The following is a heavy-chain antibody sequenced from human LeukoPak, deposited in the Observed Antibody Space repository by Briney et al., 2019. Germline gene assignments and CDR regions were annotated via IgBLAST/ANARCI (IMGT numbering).Heavy chain of an antibody. CDR1: GGSFSDYS. CDR3: ARLGVYTSSWYRYKYFDY. CDR2: INPSGST. Sequence: SETLSLTCGVHGGSFSDYSWSWIRQPPGKGLEWIGEINPSGSTTYNPSLKSRFTISVDTSKDQSSLKLTSVTAADTAVYYCARLGVYTSSWYRYKYFDYWGQGTLVTVSS. V-gene: IGHV4-34*01. J-gene: IGHJ4*02. D-gene: IGHD6-13*01.